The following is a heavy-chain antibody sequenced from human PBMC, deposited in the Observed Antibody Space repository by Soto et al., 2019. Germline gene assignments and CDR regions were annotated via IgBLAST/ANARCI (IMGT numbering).Heavy chain of an antibody. J-gene: IGHJ5*02. CDR3: ARFGLIRGSSYWFDP. V-gene: IGHV1-18*01. Sequence: ASVKVSCKASGYTFTSYGTSWVRQAPGQGLEWMGWISAYNGNTNYAQKLQGRVTMTTDTSTSTAYMELRSLRSDDTAVYYCARFGLIRGSSYWFDPWGQGTLVTVSS. D-gene: IGHD6-6*01. CDR2: ISAYNGNT. CDR1: GYTFTSYG.